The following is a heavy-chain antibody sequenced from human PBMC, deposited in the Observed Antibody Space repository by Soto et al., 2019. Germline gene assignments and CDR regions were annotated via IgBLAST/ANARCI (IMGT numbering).Heavy chain of an antibody. J-gene: IGHJ4*02. CDR1: GYTFTSYA. CDR2: SNAGNGNT. Sequence: QVQLVQSGAEVKKPGASVKVSCKASGYTFTSYAMHWVRQAPGQRLEWMGWSNAGNGNTKYSKKFQGRVTITRDTSASTAYMELSSLRSEDTAVYYCARDIVGAPSDYWGQGTLVTVSS. CDR3: ARDIVGAPSDY. V-gene: IGHV1-3*01. D-gene: IGHD1-26*01.